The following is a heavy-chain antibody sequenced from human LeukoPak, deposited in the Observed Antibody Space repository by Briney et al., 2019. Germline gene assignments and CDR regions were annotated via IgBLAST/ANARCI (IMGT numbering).Heavy chain of an antibody. CDR2: INPNSGGT. V-gene: IGHV1-2*02. J-gene: IGHJ4*02. CDR1: GYTFTGYY. D-gene: IGHD3-10*02. Sequence: ASVKVSCKASGYTFTGYYMHWVRQAPGQGLEWMGWINPNSGGTNYAQKFQGRVTMTRDTSISTAYMELSRLRSDDTAVYYCARGVRMGPLFGESSLFDYWGQGTLVTVSS. CDR3: ARGVRMGPLFGESSLFDY.